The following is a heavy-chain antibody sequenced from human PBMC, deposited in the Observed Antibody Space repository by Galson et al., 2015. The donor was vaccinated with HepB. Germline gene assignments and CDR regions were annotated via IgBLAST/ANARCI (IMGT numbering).Heavy chain of an antibody. J-gene: IGHJ1*01. CDR2: ISGSSSTI. CDR1: GFTFSSYS. D-gene: IGHD3-10*01. CDR3: APGYYYGSGSPRYAEYFQH. Sequence: SLRLSCAASGFTFSSYSMNWVRQAPGKGLEWVSYISGSSSTIYYAGSVKGRFTISGDNAKNSLYLHMNSLRDEDTAVYYCAPGYYYGSGSPRYAEYFQHWGQGTLVTVSS. V-gene: IGHV3-48*02.